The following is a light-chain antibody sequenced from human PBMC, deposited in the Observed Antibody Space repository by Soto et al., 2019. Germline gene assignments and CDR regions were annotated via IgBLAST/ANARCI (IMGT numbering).Light chain of an antibody. Sequence: DIQMTQSPSSVSASVGDRVTITCRASQAIDSWLAWYQQKPGEAPKLLIFTGSLLHSGVPPRFSGSGSGTDFTLTISSLQPEDFATYYCQQTLSFPPTFGQGTMADI. CDR1: QAIDSW. CDR3: QQTLSFPPT. V-gene: IGKV1-12*01. CDR2: TGS. J-gene: IGKJ1*01.